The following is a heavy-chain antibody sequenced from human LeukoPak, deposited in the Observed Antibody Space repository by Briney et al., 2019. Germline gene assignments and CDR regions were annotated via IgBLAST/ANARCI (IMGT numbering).Heavy chain of an antibody. D-gene: IGHD3-22*01. V-gene: IGHV4-39*01. CDR3: TSRGWIVGLVDY. Sequence: SETLSLTCTVSGGSISSSSYYWGWIRRPPGKGLEWIASIYYSGTTYYNPSLKSRVSISADTSKNQFSLKLSSVTAADTAMYYCTSRGWIVGLVDYWGQGTLVTVSS. J-gene: IGHJ4*02. CDR2: IYYSGTT. CDR1: GGSISSSSYY.